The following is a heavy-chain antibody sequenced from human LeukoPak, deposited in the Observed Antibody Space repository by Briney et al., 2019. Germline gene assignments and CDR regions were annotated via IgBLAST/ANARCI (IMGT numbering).Heavy chain of an antibody. D-gene: IGHD5-12*01. CDR2: IIPIFGTA. V-gene: IGHV1-69*05. CDR1: GGTFSRYA. J-gene: IGHJ6*03. Sequence: ASVKVSCKASGGTFSRYAISWVRQAPGQGLEWMGRIIPIFGTANYAQKFQGRVTITTDESTSTAYMELSSLRSEDTAVYYCARGSYGYDGTHDYAYYYYMDVWGKGTTVTVSS. CDR3: ARGSYGYDGTHDYAYYYYMDV.